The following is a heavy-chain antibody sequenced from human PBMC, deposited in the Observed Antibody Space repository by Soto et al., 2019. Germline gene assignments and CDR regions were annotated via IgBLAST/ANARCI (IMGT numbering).Heavy chain of an antibody. Sequence: ASVKVSCKASGGTFSSYAISWVRQAPGQGLEWMGGIIPIFGTANYAQKFQGRVTITADKSTSTAYMELSSLRSEDTAVYYCARDFGNEVVPAANLGDYYYGMEVWGKGTKVTVSS. J-gene: IGHJ6*04. CDR3: ARDFGNEVVPAANLGDYYYGMEV. D-gene: IGHD2-2*01. V-gene: IGHV1-69*06. CDR2: IIPIFGTA. CDR1: GGTFSSYA.